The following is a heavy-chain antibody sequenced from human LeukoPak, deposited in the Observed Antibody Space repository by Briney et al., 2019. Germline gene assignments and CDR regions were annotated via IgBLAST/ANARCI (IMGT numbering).Heavy chain of an antibody. J-gene: IGHJ5*02. CDR1: GFTFSSYA. CDR2: ISYDGSNK. D-gene: IGHD6-13*01. CDR3: ARYYSSSFYNWFDP. V-gene: IGHV3-30-3*01. Sequence: GGSLRLSCAASGFTFSSYAIHWVRQAPGKGLEWVAVISYDGSNKYYADSVKGRFTISRDNSKNTLYLQMNSLRAEDTAVYYCARYYSSSFYNWFDPWGQGTLVTVPS.